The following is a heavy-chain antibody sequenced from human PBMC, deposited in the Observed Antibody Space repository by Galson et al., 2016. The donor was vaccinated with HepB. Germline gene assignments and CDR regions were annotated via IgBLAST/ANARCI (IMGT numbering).Heavy chain of an antibody. Sequence: PALVKPTQTLTLTCTFSGFSLRTSGVGVGWIRQPPGKALEWLTVIYWDDDKRYSPSLKSRLTITKDTSKNQVVLTMTNMDPVDTATYYCAHRYLGGFDYWGQGTLVTVSS. V-gene: IGHV2-5*02. CDR3: AHRYLGGFDY. CDR2: IYWDDDK. CDR1: GFSLRTSGVG. D-gene: IGHD3-16*01. J-gene: IGHJ4*02.